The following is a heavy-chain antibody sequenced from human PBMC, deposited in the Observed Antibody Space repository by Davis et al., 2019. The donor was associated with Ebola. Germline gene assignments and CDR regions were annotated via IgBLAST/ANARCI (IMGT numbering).Heavy chain of an antibody. CDR3: AKVLRGI. Sequence: GESLKISCAVSGFTFSDYSMNWVRQAPGKGLEWLSYISSSNSNIHYADSVKGRFTISRDNSKNTLYLQMNSLRAEDTAVYYCAKVLRGIWGQGTMVTVSS. CDR2: ISSSNSNI. CDR1: GFTFSDYS. V-gene: IGHV3-48*01. J-gene: IGHJ3*02.